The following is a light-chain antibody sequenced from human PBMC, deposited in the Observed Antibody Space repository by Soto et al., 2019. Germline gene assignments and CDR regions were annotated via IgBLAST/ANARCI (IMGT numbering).Light chain of an antibody. J-gene: IGKJ3*01. CDR2: GAS. V-gene: IGKV3-20*01. CDR3: QQYISSPFT. CDR1: QSVSSSY. Sequence: EIVLTQSPGTLSLSAGERATLSCRASQSVSSSYLAWYQQKPGQAPRLLIYGASSRATGIPDRFSGSGSGTDFTLTSSRLEPEDFAVYYCQQYISSPFTFGPGTKVDIK.